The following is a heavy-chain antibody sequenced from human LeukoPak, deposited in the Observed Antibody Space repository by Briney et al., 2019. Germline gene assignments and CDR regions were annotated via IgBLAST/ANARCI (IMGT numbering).Heavy chain of an antibody. Sequence: PGESLKISCKGSGYSFTSCWIGWVRQMPGKGLEWMGIIYPGDSDTRYSPSFQGQVTISADKSISTAYLQWSSLKASDTAMYYCARLELTGPRIVVVPAAHFDIWGQGTMVTVSS. CDR2: IYPGDSDT. J-gene: IGHJ3*02. V-gene: IGHV5-51*01. CDR3: ARLELTGPRIVVVPAAHFDI. CDR1: GYSFTSCW. D-gene: IGHD2-2*01.